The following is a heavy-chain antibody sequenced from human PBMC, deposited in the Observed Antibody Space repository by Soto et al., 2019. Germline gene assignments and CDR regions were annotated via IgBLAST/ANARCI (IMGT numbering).Heavy chain of an antibody. D-gene: IGHD7-27*01. CDR2: IIPIFGTA. J-gene: IGHJ6*02. CDR1: GGTFSSYA. V-gene: IGHV1-69*13. Sequence: GASVKVSCKASGGTFSSYALSWVRQAPGQGLEWMGGIIPIFGTANYAQKFQDRVTITADESTSKAYMELSSLRSEDTAVYYCARARLTRDYYGMDVWGQGTTVTVSS. CDR3: ARARLTRDYYGMDV.